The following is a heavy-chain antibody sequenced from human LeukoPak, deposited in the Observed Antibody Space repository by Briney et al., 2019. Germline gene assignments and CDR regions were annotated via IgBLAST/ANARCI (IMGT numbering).Heavy chain of an antibody. D-gene: IGHD4-17*01. CDR3: ARVRPATVTTAYYFDY. CDR1: GFTFSSYW. Sequence: QPGGSLRLSCAASGFTFSSYWMSWVRQAPGKGLEWVANIKQDGSEKYYVDSVKGRFTISRDNAKNSLYLQMNSLRAEDTAVYYCARVRPATVTTAYYFDYWAQGTLVTVSS. CDR2: IKQDGSEK. J-gene: IGHJ4*02. V-gene: IGHV3-7*01.